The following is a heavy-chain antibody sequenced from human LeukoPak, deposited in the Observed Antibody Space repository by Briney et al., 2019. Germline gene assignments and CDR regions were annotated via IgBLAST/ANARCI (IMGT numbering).Heavy chain of an antibody. Sequence: GGSLRLSCAASGFTFSSYSMNWVRQAPGKGREWVSSISSSSSYIYYADSVKGRFTISRDNAKNSLYLQMNSLRAEDTAVYYCARDWVAAAANDAFDIWGQGTMVTVSS. V-gene: IGHV3-21*01. D-gene: IGHD6-13*01. CDR3: ARDWVAAAANDAFDI. CDR1: GFTFSSYS. J-gene: IGHJ3*02. CDR2: ISSSSSYI.